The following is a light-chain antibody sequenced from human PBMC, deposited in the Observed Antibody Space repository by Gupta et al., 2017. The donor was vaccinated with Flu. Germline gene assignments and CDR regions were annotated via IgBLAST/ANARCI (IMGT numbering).Light chain of an antibody. J-gene: IGKJ2*01. CDR3: RLAKPWPYT. CDR2: KGF. V-gene: IGKV2-30*02. CDR1: QSLLHSDGNTY. Sequence: EVLMTQSPLPLPVTLGQPAAISCRSSQSLLHSDGNTYLSSFHHRPGQPPRRLLYKGFKRDSAVPDRISGSGSGTAFTLEIIRGVAADVVVYFCRLAKPWPYTFGQGTRLEI.